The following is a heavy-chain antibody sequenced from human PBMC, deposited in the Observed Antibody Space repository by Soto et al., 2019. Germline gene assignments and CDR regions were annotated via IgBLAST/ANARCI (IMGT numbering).Heavy chain of an antibody. V-gene: IGHV1-69*08. Sequence: QVQLMQSGAEVKKPGSSVKVSCKASGGTFSSYTISWVRQAPGQGLEWMGRIIPILGIANYAQNFQGRVTITADKSTSTAYMELSSRRSEDTAVYYCARDGSYYDGWEAYFQHWGQGTLVTVSS. D-gene: IGHD3-22*01. CDR3: ARDGSYYDGWEAYFQH. CDR2: IIPILGIA. CDR1: GGTFSSYT. J-gene: IGHJ1*01.